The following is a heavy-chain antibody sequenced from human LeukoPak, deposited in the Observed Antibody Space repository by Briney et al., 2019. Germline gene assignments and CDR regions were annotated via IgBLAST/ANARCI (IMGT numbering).Heavy chain of an antibody. CDR1: GYTFTGYY. V-gene: IGHV1-18*04. J-gene: IGHJ6*03. CDR2: ISAYNGNT. CDR3: AREPLVVVAATYSKYYYYYMDV. D-gene: IGHD2-15*01. Sequence: GASVKVSCKASGYTFTGYYMHWVRQAPGQGLEWMGWISAYNGNTNYAQKLQGRVTMTTDTSTSTAYMELRSLRSDDTAVYYCAREPLVVVAATYSKYYYYYMDVWGKGTTVTVSS.